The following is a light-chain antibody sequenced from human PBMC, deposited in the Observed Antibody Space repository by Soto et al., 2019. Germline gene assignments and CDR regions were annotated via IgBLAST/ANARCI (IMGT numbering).Light chain of an antibody. Sequence: AIRMTQSPSSFSASTGDRVTISCRASQAISSYLAWYQLKPGKAPNLLIYDASKLESGVPSRFSGSGSGTHFTFTISGLQPEDVGTYFCQQYNNLPYTFGQGTNLEI. CDR2: DAS. V-gene: IGKV1-8*01. CDR3: QQYNNLPYT. J-gene: IGKJ2*01. CDR1: QAISSY.